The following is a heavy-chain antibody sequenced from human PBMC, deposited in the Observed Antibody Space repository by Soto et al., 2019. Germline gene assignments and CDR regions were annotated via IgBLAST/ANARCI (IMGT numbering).Heavy chain of an antibody. D-gene: IGHD3-22*01. CDR1: GGTFSSYA. CDR2: LIPIFGTA. CDR3: ATDDGHYYGSV. Sequence: GASVRVSCKASGGTFSSYAISWVRPAPGQGLEWMGGLIPIFGTANYAQQFQGRVTITADESTSTAYMELSSLRSEDTAVYFCATDDGHYYGSVWAQGTLVPVSS. J-gene: IGHJ1*01. V-gene: IGHV1-69*13.